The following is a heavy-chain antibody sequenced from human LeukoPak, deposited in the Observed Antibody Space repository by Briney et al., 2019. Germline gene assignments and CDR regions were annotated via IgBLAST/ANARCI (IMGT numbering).Heavy chain of an antibody. D-gene: IGHD3-22*01. CDR3: ARDMHYDSSGYYSHAFDI. V-gene: IGHV4-59*01. Sequence: SETLSLTCTVSGGSISSYYWSWIRQPPGKGLEWIGYIYYSGSTNYNPSLKSRVTISVDTSKNQFSLKLSSVTAADTAVYYCARDMHYDSSGYYSHAFDIWGQGTMVTVSS. J-gene: IGHJ3*02. CDR2: IYYSGST. CDR1: GGSISSYY.